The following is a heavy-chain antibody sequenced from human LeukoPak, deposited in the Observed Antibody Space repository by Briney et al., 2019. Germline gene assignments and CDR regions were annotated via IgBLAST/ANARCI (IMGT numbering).Heavy chain of an antibody. J-gene: IGHJ3*02. CDR2: IFFTGNT. Sequence: SETLSLTCTVSGGSISSYYWSWIRQPPGEALQWIGYIFFTGNTNYNPSLRSRVTISIDTSKNQFSLQLSSVTAADTAVYYCARANGMKSAFGIWGQGTMVTVSS. D-gene: IGHD1-14*01. CDR3: ARANGMKSAFGI. CDR1: GGSISSYY. V-gene: IGHV4-59*08.